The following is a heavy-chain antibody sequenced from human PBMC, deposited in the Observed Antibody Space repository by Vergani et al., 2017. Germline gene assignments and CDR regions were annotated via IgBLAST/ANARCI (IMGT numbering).Heavy chain of an antibody. CDR3: AKASGGAVALFDY. CDR1: GFTFDDYA. V-gene: IGHV3-9*01. CDR2: ISWNSGSI. Sequence: EVQLVESGGGLVQPGRSLRLSCAASGFTFDDYAMHWVRQAPGKGLEWVSGISWNSGSIGYADSVKGRFTISRDNAKNSLYLQMNSLRAEDTAVYYCAKASGGAVALFDYWGQGTLVTVSS. D-gene: IGHD6-19*01. J-gene: IGHJ4*02.